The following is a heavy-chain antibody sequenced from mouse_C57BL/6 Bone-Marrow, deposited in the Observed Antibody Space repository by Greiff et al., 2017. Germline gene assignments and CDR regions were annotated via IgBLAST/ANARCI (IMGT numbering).Heavy chain of an antibody. J-gene: IGHJ3*01. CDR1: GYSFTDYN. CDR2: INPNYGST. CDR3: FYYGYDVGFAY. V-gene: IGHV1-39*01. D-gene: IGHD2-2*01. Sequence: VQLQQPGPELVKPGASVKISCKASGYSFTDYNMNWVKQSTGRSLEWIGVINPNYGSTSYNQKFKGKATLTVDQSSSTAYMQLNSLTSEDSAVYHCFYYGYDVGFAYWGQGTLVTVSA.